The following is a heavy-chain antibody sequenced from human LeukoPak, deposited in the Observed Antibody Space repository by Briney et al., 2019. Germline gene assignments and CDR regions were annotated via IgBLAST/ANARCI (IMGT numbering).Heavy chain of an antibody. J-gene: IGHJ4*02. V-gene: IGHV4-30-2*01. D-gene: IGHD3-22*01. CDR3: AREGYYYDSSGYYYVAFDY. CDR1: GGSISSGGYS. CDR2: IYHSGST. Sequence: SQTLSLTCAVSGGSISSGGYSWSWIRQPPGKGLEWIGYIYHSGSTYYNPSLKSRVTISVDRSKNQFSLKLSSVTAADTAVYYCAREGYYYDSSGYYYVAFDYWGQGTLVTVSS.